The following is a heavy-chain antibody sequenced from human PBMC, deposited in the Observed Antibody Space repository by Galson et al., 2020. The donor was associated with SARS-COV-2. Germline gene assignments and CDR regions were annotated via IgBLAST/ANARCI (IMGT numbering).Heavy chain of an antibody. Sequence: GESLKISCAASGFAVSDTYMSWIRQAPGKGLEWVALLYAGGSASYTGSVKGRFTISRDNSKNSLYLDMNNLRLEDTAVYYCARDPYSGGWTNYYYFG. J-gene: IGHJ6*01. D-gene: IGHD6-19*01. V-gene: IGHV3-53*01. CDR2: LYAGGSA. CDR3: ARDPYSGGWTNYYYFG. CDR1: GFAVSDTY.